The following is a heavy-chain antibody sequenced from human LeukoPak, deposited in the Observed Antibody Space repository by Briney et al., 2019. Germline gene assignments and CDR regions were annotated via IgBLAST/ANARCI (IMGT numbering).Heavy chain of an antibody. CDR3: AKEAVRKFDFDY. CDR1: GFILSNYA. J-gene: IGHJ4*02. V-gene: IGHV3-23*01. D-gene: IGHD1-14*01. CDR2: ISGGGGGS. Sequence: GGSLRLSCAASGFILSNYAMSWVRQAPGKGLEWVSSISGGGGGSYCVDSVKGRFTISRDNSKNTLYLQMNSLRAEDTAVYYCAKEAVRKFDFDYWGQGTLVTVSS.